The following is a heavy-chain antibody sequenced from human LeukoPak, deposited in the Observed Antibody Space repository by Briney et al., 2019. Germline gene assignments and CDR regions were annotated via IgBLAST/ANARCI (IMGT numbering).Heavy chain of an antibody. V-gene: IGHV3-23*01. CDR2: ILTSGAT. CDR3: AKDWHNY. D-gene: IGHD2-21*01. J-gene: IGHJ4*02. CDR1: GFAFNNFA. Sequence: GGSLRLSCVASGFAFNNFAMTWVRQAPGKGLEWVATILTSGATYYADSVKGRFTISRDNSKNTLYLQMNGLRVEETAIYFCAKDWHNYWGLGTLVTVSS.